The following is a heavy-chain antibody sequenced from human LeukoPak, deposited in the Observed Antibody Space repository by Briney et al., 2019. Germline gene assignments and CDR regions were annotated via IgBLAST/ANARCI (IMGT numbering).Heavy chain of an antibody. CDR3: ARGHTRRRAFDI. CDR2: IYYSGST. V-gene: IGHV4-39*07. Sequence: SETLSLTCTVSGGSISSSSYYWGWIRQPPGKGLEWIGSIYYSGSTYYNPSLKSRVTISVDTSKNQFSLKLSSVTAADTAVYYCARGHTRRRAFDIWGQGTMVTVSS. D-gene: IGHD2-21*01. J-gene: IGHJ3*02. CDR1: GGSISSSSYY.